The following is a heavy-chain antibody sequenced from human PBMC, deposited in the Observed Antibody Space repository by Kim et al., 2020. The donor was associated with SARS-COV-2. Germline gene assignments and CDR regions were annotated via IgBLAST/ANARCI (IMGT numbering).Heavy chain of an antibody. CDR3: AKDMEVAGTDAAFDI. Sequence: PDSVKGRVTISRDNSKNTVYLQMNSLRGEDTAMYYCAKDMEVAGTDAAFDIWGQGTKVTVSS. D-gene: IGHD6-19*01. J-gene: IGHJ3*02. V-gene: IGHV3-30*02.